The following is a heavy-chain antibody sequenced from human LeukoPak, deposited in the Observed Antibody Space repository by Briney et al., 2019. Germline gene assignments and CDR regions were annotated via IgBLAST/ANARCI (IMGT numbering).Heavy chain of an antibody. CDR1: GGTFSSYA. D-gene: IGHD3-22*01. J-gene: IGHJ1*01. CDR2: IIPIFGTA. Sequence: SVKVSCKASGGTFSSYAIRWVRQAPGQGLEWMGRIIPIFGTANYAQNFQGRVTITTDESTSTAYMELSSLRSVDTAVYYCASQPQYHYAVVLQHWGQGTLVTVCS. CDR3: ASQPQYHYAVVLQH. V-gene: IGHV1-69*05.